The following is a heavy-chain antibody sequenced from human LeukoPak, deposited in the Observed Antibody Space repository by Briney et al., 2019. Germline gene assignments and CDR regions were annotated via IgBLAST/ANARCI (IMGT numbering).Heavy chain of an antibody. V-gene: IGHV1-69*05. J-gene: IGHJ4*02. CDR3: AKDRPAVLLWFGEPQGGSLDAFDY. Sequence: SVKVSCKASGGTFSSYAISWVRQAPGQGLEWMGGIIPIFGTANYAQKFQGRVTMTRNTSISTAYMELSSLRAEDTAVYYCAKDRPAVLLWFGEPQGGSLDAFDYWGQGTLVTVSS. CDR2: IIPIFGTA. D-gene: IGHD3-10*01. CDR1: GGTFSSYA.